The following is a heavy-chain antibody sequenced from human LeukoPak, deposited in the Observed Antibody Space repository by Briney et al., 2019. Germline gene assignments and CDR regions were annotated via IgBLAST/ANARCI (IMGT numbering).Heavy chain of an antibody. D-gene: IGHD6-13*01. V-gene: IGHV3-23*01. CDR1: GFTFSSYA. J-gene: IGHJ3*02. CDR2: ISGSGGSR. Sequence: SGGSLRLSCAASGFTFSSYAMSWVRQAPGKGLEWVSAISGSGGSRYYADSVKGRFTISRDNSKSTLYLQMNSLRAEDTAVYYCAKDLIAAAEVAFDIWGQGTMVTVSS. CDR3: AKDLIAAAEVAFDI.